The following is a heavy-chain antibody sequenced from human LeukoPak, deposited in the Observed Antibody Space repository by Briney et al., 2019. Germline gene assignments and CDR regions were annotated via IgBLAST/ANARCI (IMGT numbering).Heavy chain of an antibody. CDR2: IYYSGST. V-gene: IGHV4-59*12. CDR3: ARFRAFDI. D-gene: IGHD3-10*01. Sequence: PSETLSLTRTVSGGSIRSYYWSWIRQPPGKGLEWIGYIYYSGSTNYDPSLKSRVTISVDTSKNQFSLKLSSVTAADTAVYYCARFRAFDIWGQGTMVTVSS. CDR1: GGSIRSYY. J-gene: IGHJ3*02.